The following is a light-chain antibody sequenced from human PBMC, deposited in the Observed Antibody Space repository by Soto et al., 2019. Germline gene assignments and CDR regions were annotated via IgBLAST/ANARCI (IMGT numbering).Light chain of an antibody. V-gene: IGKV1-5*01. CDR2: DAS. CDR3: QQYNSYRRT. J-gene: IGKJ1*01. Sequence: DIQMTQSPSTLSASVGDRVSITCRASQGIGTWLAWYQQKPGKAPKLLIYDASSLESGVPSRFSGSGSGTEFTLTISSLQPDDFATYYCQQYNSYRRTFGQGTKVEVE. CDR1: QGIGTW.